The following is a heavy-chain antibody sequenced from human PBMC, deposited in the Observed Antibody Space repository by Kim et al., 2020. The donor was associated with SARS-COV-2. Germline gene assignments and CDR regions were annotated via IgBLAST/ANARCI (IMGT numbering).Heavy chain of an antibody. V-gene: IGHV4-4*02. D-gene: IGHD5-12*01. CDR1: GVSISNTNW. CDR2: IYHNGAS. J-gene: IGHJ4*02. Sequence: SETLSLTCTVSGVSISNTNWWNWVRQSPGQGLEWIGEIYHNGASNYNPSLKSRVTMSVDESKNQFSLSLSSVTAADTAVYYCARDRGVRRAYYFDSWGQGALVTVSS. CDR3: ARDRGVRRAYYFDS.